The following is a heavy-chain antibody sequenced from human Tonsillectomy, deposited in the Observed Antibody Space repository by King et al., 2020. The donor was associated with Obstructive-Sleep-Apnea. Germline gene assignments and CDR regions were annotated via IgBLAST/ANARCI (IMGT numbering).Heavy chain of an antibody. Sequence: VQLQESGPGLVKPSETLSLTCTVSGGSISSYYWSWIRQPPGKGLEWIGYIYYSGSTNYNPSLKSRVTISVDTSKNQFSLKLSSVTAADTAVYYCARHIAAAGSYYYYGMDVWGQGTTVTVSS. CDR2: IYYSGST. D-gene: IGHD6-13*01. CDR3: ARHIAAAGSYYYYGMDV. V-gene: IGHV4-59*08. CDR1: GGSISSYY. J-gene: IGHJ6*02.